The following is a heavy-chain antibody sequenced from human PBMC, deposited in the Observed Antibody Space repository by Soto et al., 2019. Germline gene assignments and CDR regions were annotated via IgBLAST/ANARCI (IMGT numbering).Heavy chain of an antibody. CDR3: ARGSSIAGLYYGMDV. Sequence: QVQLQESGPGLVKPSQTLSLTCTVSGGSISSGGYYWTWIRQHPGKGLEWIGYNYYSGITYYNPSPKGRVTISPDTSKNQFSLKLSSVTAADTAVYYCARGSSIAGLYYGMDVWGQGTTVTVSS. CDR1: GGSISSGGYY. J-gene: IGHJ6*02. V-gene: IGHV4-31*03. CDR2: NYYSGIT. D-gene: IGHD6-6*01.